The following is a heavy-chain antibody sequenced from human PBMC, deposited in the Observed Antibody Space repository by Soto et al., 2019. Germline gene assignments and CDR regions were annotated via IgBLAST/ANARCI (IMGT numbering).Heavy chain of an antibody. CDR1: GFTFSNFA. Sequence: VGSLRLSCAASGFTFSNFALNWVRQAPGKGLEWVSTISASGKSTYYADSVRGRFTISRDNSGNMLFLQMNGLGADDAAVYYCAKDVAATLWGQGALVTVSS. V-gene: IGHV3-23*01. CDR3: AKDVAATL. CDR2: ISASGKST. J-gene: IGHJ4*02. D-gene: IGHD6-13*01.